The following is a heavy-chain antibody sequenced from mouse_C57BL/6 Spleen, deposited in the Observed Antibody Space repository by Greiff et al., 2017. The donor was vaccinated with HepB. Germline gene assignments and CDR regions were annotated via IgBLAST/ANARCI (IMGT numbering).Heavy chain of an antibody. D-gene: IGHD2-14*01. J-gene: IGHJ3*01. CDR3: ARSDEYDWFAY. CDR2: IYPRDGST. CDR1: GYTFTSYD. Sequence: VQLQESGPELVKPGASVKLSCKASGYTFTSYDINWVKQRPGQGLEWIGWIYPRDGSTKYNEKFKGKATLTVDTSSSTAYMEIHSLTSEDSAVYFCARSDEYDWFAYWGQGTLVTVSA. V-gene: IGHV1-85*01.